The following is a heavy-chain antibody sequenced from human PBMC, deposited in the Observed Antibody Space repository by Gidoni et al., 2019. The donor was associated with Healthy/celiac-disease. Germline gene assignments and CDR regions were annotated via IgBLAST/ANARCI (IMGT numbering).Heavy chain of an antibody. V-gene: IGHV3-21*01. CDR3: ARGSSGGSDAFDI. Sequence: EVQLVESGGGLVKPGGSLRLSCAASVFTFSSYSMNWVRQAPGKGLEWVSSISSSSSYIYYADSVKGRFTISRDNAKNSLYLQMNSLRAEDTAVYYCARGSSGGSDAFDIWGQGTMVTVSS. J-gene: IGHJ3*02. CDR1: VFTFSSYS. D-gene: IGHD3-10*01. CDR2: ISSSSSYI.